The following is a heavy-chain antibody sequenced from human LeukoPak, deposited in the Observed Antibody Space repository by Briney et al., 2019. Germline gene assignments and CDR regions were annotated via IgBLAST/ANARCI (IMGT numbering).Heavy chain of an antibody. D-gene: IGHD3-10*01. CDR2: IYTSGST. V-gene: IGHV4-61*02. CDR1: GNSISSGDNY. Sequence: SETLSLTCTVSGNSISSGDNYWSWIRQPAGKGLEWIGRIYTSGSTNYNPSLKSRVTISVDTSKNQFSLKLSSVTAADTAVYYCARGLLWFGEGVANMDVWGKGTTVTISS. CDR3: ARGLLWFGEGVANMDV. J-gene: IGHJ6*03.